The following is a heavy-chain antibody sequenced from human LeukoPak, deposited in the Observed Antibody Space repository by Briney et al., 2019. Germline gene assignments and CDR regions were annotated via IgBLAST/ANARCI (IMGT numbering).Heavy chain of an antibody. J-gene: IGHJ4*02. Sequence: GGSLRLSCAASGFTFSSHWMHWVRQAPGKGLEWVAVISYDGSNKYYADSVKGRFTISRDNSKNTLYLQMNSLSAEDTAVYYCARDLTYYDSSGPYDYWGQGTLVTVSS. V-gene: IGHV3-30-3*01. D-gene: IGHD3-22*01. CDR1: GFTFSSHW. CDR2: ISYDGSNK. CDR3: ARDLTYYDSSGPYDY.